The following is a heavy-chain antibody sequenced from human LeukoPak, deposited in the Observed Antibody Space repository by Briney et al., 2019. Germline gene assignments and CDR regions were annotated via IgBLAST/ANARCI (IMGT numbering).Heavy chain of an antibody. CDR1: GASISSDY. Sequence: NPSETLSLTSTVSGASISSDYWTWIRQPPGKGLEWIGYFYHIGSTNYNPSLKSRVTISVDTSRNQFSLELNSVTAADTAVYYCAKLAQRGGFDYWGQGTLVTVSS. CDR3: AKLAQRGGFDY. J-gene: IGHJ4*02. D-gene: IGHD2-2*01. CDR2: FYHIGST. V-gene: IGHV4-59*03.